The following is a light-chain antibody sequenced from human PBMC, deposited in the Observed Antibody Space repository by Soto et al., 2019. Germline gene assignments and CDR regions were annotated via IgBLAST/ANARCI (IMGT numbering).Light chain of an antibody. CDR3: SSYGGGNTQV. V-gene: IGLV2-14*03. CDR1: SSDVGGYNY. J-gene: IGLJ1*01. CDR2: DVS. Sequence: QSVLTQPASVSGSPGQSITISCTGTSSDVGGYNYVSWYQQHPGKAPKLLIYDVSNRPSGLSNRFSGSKSGNTASLTISGLQAEDEADYFCSSYGGGNTQVFGTGTKVTVL.